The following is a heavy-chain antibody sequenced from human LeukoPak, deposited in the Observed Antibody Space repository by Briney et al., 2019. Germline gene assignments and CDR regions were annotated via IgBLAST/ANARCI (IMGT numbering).Heavy chain of an antibody. J-gene: IGHJ3*02. CDR2: IYYSGIN. CDR1: GGSISSYY. Sequence: KSSETLSLTCTVSGGSISSYYWSWIRQPPGKGLEWIGYIYYSGINNYNPSLKSRVTISVDTSKKQISLKLSSVTAADTAVYYCATVEAFDIWGQGTMVTVSS. V-gene: IGHV4-59*08. D-gene: IGHD4-11*01. CDR3: ATVEAFDI.